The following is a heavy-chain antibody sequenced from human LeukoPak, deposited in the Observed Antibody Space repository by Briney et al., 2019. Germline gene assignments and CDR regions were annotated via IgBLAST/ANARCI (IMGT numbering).Heavy chain of an antibody. CDR1: GYTFTSYA. CDR2: INAGNGNT. V-gene: IGHV1-3*01. D-gene: IGHD6-19*01. Sequence: ASVKVSCEASGYTFTSYAMHWVRQAPGQRLEWMGWINAGNGNTKYSQKFQGRVTITRDTSASTAYMELSSLRSEDTAVYYCARERSSGWYLYWGQGTLVTVSS. CDR3: ARERSSGWYLY. J-gene: IGHJ4*02.